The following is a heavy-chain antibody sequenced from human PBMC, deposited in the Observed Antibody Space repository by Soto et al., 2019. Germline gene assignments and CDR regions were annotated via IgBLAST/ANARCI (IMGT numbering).Heavy chain of an antibody. J-gene: IGHJ4*02. Sequence: QVQLQQWGAGLLKPSETLSLTCAVYGGSFSGYYWSWIRQPPGKGLEGIGEINHSGSTNYNPSLKSRVTISVDTSKNQFSLKLSSVTAADTAVYYCASDYYYDSSGYQNDYWGQGTLVTVSS. V-gene: IGHV4-34*01. D-gene: IGHD3-22*01. CDR1: GGSFSGYY. CDR2: INHSGST. CDR3: ASDYYYDSSGYQNDY.